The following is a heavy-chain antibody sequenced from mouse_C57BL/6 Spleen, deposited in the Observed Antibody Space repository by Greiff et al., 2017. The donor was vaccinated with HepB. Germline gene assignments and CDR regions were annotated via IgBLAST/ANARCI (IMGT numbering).Heavy chain of an antibody. Sequence: EVKLLESGGGLVQPGGSLSLSCAASGFTFTDYYMSWVRQPPGKALEWLGFIRNKANGYTTEYSASVKGRFTISRDNSQSILYLQMNALRAEDSATYYCARYRTSYYYYFDYWGQGTTLTVSS. J-gene: IGHJ2*01. CDR1: GFTFTDYY. CDR3: ARYRTSYYYYFDY. CDR2: IRNKANGYTT. D-gene: IGHD1-1*01. V-gene: IGHV7-3*01.